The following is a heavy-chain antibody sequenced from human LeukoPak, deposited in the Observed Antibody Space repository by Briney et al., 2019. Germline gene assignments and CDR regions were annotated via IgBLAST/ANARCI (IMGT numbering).Heavy chain of an antibody. CDR2: IRTSGGT. Sequence: SETLSLTCTVSGDSMSGYWAWVRRPAGKGLEWIGRIRTSGGTDYNPSLKSRITMSVDTSKNQFLLKLRSMTAADTAVYYCARSNSGSYGWFDPWGQGTLVTVSS. D-gene: IGHD1-26*01. V-gene: IGHV4-4*07. CDR1: GDSMSGY. CDR3: ARSNSGSYGWFDP. J-gene: IGHJ5*02.